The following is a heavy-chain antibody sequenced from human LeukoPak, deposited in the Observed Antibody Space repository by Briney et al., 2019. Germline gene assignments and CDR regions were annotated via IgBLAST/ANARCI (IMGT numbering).Heavy chain of an antibody. Sequence: PSETLSLTCTVSGGSISGYYWSWIRSQPAGKGLEWIGDVYTTGSTNFNPSLKSRVTMSVDTSKNQVSLKLSSVTAADTAVYYCASEGDIFEHVWGSYRCSYFDYWGQGTLVTVSS. CDR2: VYTTGST. J-gene: IGHJ4*02. D-gene: IGHD3-16*02. CDR3: ASEGDIFEHVWGSYRCSYFDY. V-gene: IGHV4-4*07. CDR1: GGSISGYY.